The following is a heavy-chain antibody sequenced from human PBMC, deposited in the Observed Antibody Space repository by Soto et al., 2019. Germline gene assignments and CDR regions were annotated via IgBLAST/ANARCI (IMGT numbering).Heavy chain of an antibody. CDR3: ASVRGGYYYALDV. J-gene: IGHJ6*02. D-gene: IGHD3-10*02. CDR1: DGSISSSNW. V-gene: IGHV4-4*02. Sequence: QVQLQESGPGLVKPSGILSLTCAVSDGSISSSNWWSWVRQPPGRGLEWIGEIYHSGSTNYNPSLKSRVTISVDKSKNQFSVKLSSVTAADTDVYYCASVRGGYYYALDVWGQGTTVTVSS. CDR2: IYHSGST.